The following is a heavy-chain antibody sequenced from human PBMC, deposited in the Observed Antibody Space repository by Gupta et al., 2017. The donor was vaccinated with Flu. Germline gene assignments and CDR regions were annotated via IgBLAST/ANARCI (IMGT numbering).Heavy chain of an antibody. Sequence: GQGLEWMGRINPNSGGTNYAQKFQGRVTMTRDTSISTAYMELSRLRSDDTAAYYCARYCSSTSCYSNDAFDIWGQGTMVTVSS. CDR3: ARYCSSTSCYSNDAFDI. J-gene: IGHJ3*02. D-gene: IGHD2-2*01. CDR2: INPNSGGT. V-gene: IGHV1-2*06.